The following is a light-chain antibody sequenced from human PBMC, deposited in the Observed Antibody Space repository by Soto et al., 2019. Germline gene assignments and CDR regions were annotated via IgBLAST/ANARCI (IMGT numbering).Light chain of an antibody. CDR3: SSWTSSSSYV. J-gene: IGLJ1*01. Sequence: QSVLTQPASVSGSPGQSIAISCTGTSSDVGGYNSVSWYQQYPGKAPKLMIHDVSNRPSGVSDRFSGSKSGNMASLTISGLQAEDEADYYCSSWTSSSSYVFGSGTKVTVL. V-gene: IGLV2-14*01. CDR1: SSDVGGYNS. CDR2: DVS.